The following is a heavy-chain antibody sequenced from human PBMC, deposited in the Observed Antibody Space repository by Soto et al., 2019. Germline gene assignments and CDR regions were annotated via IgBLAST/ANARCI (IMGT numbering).Heavy chain of an antibody. CDR2: FNAGNGNT. CDR1: GYTFTGYS. CDR3: ARDRSGLVVVAYSTNWLDR. Sequence: ASVKVSCNASGYTFTGYSMHCVRQAPGQRLGWMGWFNAGNGNTKYSQKFQGRVTITRYTSASTAYMELSSLRSEDTAVYYCARDRSGLVVVAYSTNWLDRWGEGTMVTVS. V-gene: IGHV1-3*01. J-gene: IGHJ5*02. D-gene: IGHD2-15*01.